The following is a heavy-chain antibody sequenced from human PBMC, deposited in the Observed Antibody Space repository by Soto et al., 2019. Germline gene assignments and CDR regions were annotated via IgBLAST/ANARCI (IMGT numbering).Heavy chain of an antibody. Sequence: GGSLRLSCAASGFTVSSNYMSWVRQAPGKGLEWVSVIYSGGSTYYADSVKGRFTISRDNSKNTLYLQMNSLRAEDTAVYYCARGLPSSRGGAAAGTGYNWFYPWGPGTLVPVSS. CDR3: ARGLPSSRGGAAAGTGYNWFYP. CDR1: GFTVSSNY. J-gene: IGHJ5*02. D-gene: IGHD6-13*01. CDR2: IYSGGST. V-gene: IGHV3-53*01.